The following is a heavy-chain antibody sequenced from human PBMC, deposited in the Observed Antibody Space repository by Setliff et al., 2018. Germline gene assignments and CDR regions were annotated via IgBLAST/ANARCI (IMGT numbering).Heavy chain of an antibody. V-gene: IGHV1-46*01. CDR3: ARGIVAYASWYPNKHAYYFYMGV. Sequence: GASVKVSCKASGYTLTNYYMHWVRQAPGQGLEWMGIINPSGGLTRYAQKFQGRVNMTRDTSTCTAYMELRSLKSEDAAIYYCARGIVAYASWYPNKHAYYFYMGVWGNGTTVTVSS. CDR1: GYTLTNYY. J-gene: IGHJ6*03. CDR2: INPSGGLT. D-gene: IGHD6-13*01.